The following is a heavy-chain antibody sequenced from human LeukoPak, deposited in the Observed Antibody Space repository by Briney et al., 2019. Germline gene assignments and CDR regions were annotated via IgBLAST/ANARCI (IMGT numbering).Heavy chain of an antibody. V-gene: IGHV3-66*02. Sequence: GGSLRLSCAASGFTVSNNYMSWVRQAPGKGLEWVSVIYSGGSTYYADSVRDRFTISRDNSKNTLFLQVNSLRAEDTAVYYCARVGGDLLYGYFDYWGQGTLVTVSS. D-gene: IGHD2-21*02. J-gene: IGHJ4*02. CDR2: IYSGGST. CDR1: GFTVSNNY. CDR3: ARVGGDLLYGYFDY.